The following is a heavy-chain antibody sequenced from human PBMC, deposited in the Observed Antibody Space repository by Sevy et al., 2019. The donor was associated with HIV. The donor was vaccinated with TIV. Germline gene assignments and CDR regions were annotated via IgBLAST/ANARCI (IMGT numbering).Heavy chain of an antibody. D-gene: IGHD6-19*01. CDR2: INRSGST. J-gene: IGHJ3*02. CDR1: GGSFSAYY. CDR3: ARVYSSAPHFDI. Sequence: SETLSLTCGVSGGSFSAYYWSWIRHPPGKGLEWIGEINRSGSTNYNPSLKSRVTISVDTSKKQFSLNLSSVTAADTPVYYCARVYSSAPHFDIWGQGTMVTVSS. V-gene: IGHV4-34*01.